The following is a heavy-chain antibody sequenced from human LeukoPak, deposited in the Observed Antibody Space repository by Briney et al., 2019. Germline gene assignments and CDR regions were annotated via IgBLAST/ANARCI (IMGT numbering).Heavy chain of an antibody. D-gene: IGHD6-19*01. J-gene: IGHJ4*02. CDR1: GFTFSSYS. CDR3: AKDGFGIIAVAHFDY. Sequence: GGSLRLSCAASGFTFSSYSMNWVRQAPGKGLEWVPYIDSSTIYCADSVRGRFTISRDNAKNSLYLHMNSLRVEDTAVYYCAKDGFGIIAVAHFDYWGQGTLVTVSS. V-gene: IGHV3-48*01. CDR2: IDSSTI.